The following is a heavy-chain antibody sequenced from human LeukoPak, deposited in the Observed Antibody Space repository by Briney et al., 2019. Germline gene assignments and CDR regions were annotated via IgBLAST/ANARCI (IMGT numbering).Heavy chain of an antibody. J-gene: IGHJ4*02. CDR3: ASLRWLQLWF. CDR1: GFTFDDYA. D-gene: IGHD5-24*01. Sequence: PGGSLRLSCAASGFTFDDYAMHWVRQAPGKGLEWVSGISWNSGSIGYADSVKGRFTISRDNAKNSLYLQMNSLRAEDTGVYYCASLRWLQLWFWGQGTLVTVSS. V-gene: IGHV3-9*01. CDR2: ISWNSGSI.